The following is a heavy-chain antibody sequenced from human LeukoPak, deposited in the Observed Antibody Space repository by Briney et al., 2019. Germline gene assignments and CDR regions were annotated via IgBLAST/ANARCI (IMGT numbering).Heavy chain of an antibody. CDR1: GYTFNDYY. Sequence: ASVKVSCKASGYTFNDYYMHWVRQAPGRGLEWMGRINPDSGGTDYAQKFQGRVTMTRDTSISTAYMELSRLRSDDTAVYYCARDIALGTVTTGGWFDPWGQGTLVTVSS. V-gene: IGHV1-2*02. CDR3: ARDIALGTVTTGGWFDP. D-gene: IGHD4-11*01. J-gene: IGHJ5*02. CDR2: INPDSGGT.